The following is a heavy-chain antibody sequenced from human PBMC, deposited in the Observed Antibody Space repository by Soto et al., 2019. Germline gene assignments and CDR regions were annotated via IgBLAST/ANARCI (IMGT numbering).Heavy chain of an antibody. D-gene: IGHD3-3*01. J-gene: IGHJ3*02. CDR3: ARGRGVGVAGSAAFDM. CDR2: INPATGAA. Sequence: QLHLVQSGAVVKKPGASVTVSCSASGYPVTAYYMHWVRQAPGRGLEWMGGINPATGAAKYTQTFQGRVTMTRDTSTSTVFMELSGLTSEDTAVFSCARGRGVGVAGSAAFDMWGQGTLVTVSS. V-gene: IGHV1-2*02. CDR1: GYPVTAYY.